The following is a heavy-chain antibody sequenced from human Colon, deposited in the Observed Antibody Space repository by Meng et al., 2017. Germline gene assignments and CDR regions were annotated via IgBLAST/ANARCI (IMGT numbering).Heavy chain of an antibody. CDR1: GFTFSSYA. CDR3: ARGNFPRITMVRGATSAFDI. D-gene: IGHD3-10*01. Sequence: GESLKISCAASGFTFSSYAMHWVRQAPGKGLEWVAVISYDGSNKYYADSVKGRFTISRDNSKNTLYLQMNSLRAEDTAVYYCARGNFPRITMVRGATSAFDIWGQGTMVTVS. CDR2: ISYDGSNK. V-gene: IGHV3-30*01. J-gene: IGHJ3*02.